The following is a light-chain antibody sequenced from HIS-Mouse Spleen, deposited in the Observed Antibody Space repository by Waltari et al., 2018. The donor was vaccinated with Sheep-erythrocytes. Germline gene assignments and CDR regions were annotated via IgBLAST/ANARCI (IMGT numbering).Light chain of an antibody. CDR1: SSNIGSNY. CDR3: AAWDDSLSGPV. CDR2: RNN. J-gene: IGLJ3*02. V-gene: IGLV1-47*01. Sequence: QSVLTQPPSASAPPGQRVTISRSGSSSNIGSNYVYWYQQLPGTAPKLLIYRNNQRPSGVPDRFSGSKSGTSASLAISGLRSEDEADYYCAAWDDSLSGPVFGGGTKLTVL.